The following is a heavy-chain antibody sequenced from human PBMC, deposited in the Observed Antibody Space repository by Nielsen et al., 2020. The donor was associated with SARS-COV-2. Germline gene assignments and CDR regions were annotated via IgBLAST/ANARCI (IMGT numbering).Heavy chain of an antibody. CDR3: AGQWDSNGWYVY. J-gene: IGHJ4*02. Sequence: SETLSLTCTVSGGSISSSSYYWGWIRQPPGKGLEWIGSIYYSGSTYYNPSLKSRVTISVDTSKNHFSLKLNSVTAADTAVYFCAGQWDSNGWYVYWSQGTLVTVSS. CDR1: GGSISSSSYY. V-gene: IGHV4-39*01. CDR2: IYYSGST. D-gene: IGHD6-19*01.